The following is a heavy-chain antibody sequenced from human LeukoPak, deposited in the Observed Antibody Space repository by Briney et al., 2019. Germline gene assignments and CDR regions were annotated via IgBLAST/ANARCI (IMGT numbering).Heavy chain of an antibody. Sequence: GGSLRLSCAASGFTFSSYAMSWVRQAPGKGLEWVSVIYSGGSTYYADSVKGRFTISRDNSKNTLYLQMNSLRAEDTAVYYCARGGIAAAGPHFQHWGQGTLVTVSS. D-gene: IGHD6-13*01. CDR2: IYSGGST. CDR3: ARGGIAAAGPHFQH. CDR1: GFTFSSYA. J-gene: IGHJ1*01. V-gene: IGHV3-53*01.